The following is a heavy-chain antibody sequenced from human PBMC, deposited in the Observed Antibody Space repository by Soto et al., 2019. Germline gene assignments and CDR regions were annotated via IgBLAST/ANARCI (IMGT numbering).Heavy chain of an antibody. D-gene: IGHD5-12*01. J-gene: IGHJ4*02. Sequence: PSETLSLTCAVYGGSFSGYYWSWIRQPPGKGLEWIGYIYYSGSTYYNPSLKSRVTISVDTSKNQFSLKLSSVTAADTAVYYCARVVGYSSYGASGSIHYFDYWGQGTLVTVSS. V-gene: IGHV4-34*01. CDR2: IYYSGST. CDR1: GGSFSGYY. CDR3: ARVVGYSSYGASGSIHYFDY.